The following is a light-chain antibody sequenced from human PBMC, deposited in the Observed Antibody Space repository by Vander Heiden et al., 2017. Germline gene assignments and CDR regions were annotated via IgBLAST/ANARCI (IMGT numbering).Light chain of an antibody. CDR3: QQYYTTPHT. V-gene: IGKV4-1*01. J-gene: IGKJ2*01. Sequence: DIVMTQSPDSLAVSLGERATINSKSSQSVLHSSNNKNYLAWYQQKPGQPPKLLIYWASTRESGVPDRFSGSGSGTDFTLAISSLQAEDVAVYYCQQYYTTPHTFGQGTKLEIK. CDR2: WAS. CDR1: QSVLHSSNNKNY.